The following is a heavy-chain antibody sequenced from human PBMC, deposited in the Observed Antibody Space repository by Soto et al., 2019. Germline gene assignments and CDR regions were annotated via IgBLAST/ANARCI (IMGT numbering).Heavy chain of an antibody. J-gene: IGHJ4*02. V-gene: IGHV1-18*01. CDR3: ARDCGGQLGIDF. CDR1: VYTFSSFL. D-gene: IGHD7-27*01. Sequence: VQLVQSEAEVKKPGASVKVSCKTSVYTFSSFLITWVRQAPGQGREWVGRIRVQNGDTRYAQRIQGRVYMTPDPSTSTAYMELRGLTSDDTAVYYCARDCGGQLGIDFWGQGTVFTVSS. CDR2: IRVQNGDT.